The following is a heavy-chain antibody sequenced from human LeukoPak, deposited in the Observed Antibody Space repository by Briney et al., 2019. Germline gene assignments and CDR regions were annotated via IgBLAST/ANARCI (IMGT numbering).Heavy chain of an antibody. CDR1: QFIFSNYA. CDR3: SSWLGDLLLSL. V-gene: IGHV3-48*03. D-gene: IGHD6-19*01. J-gene: IGHJ3*01. CDR2: KPRIGDTI. Sequence: VGSLRLSCTAFQFIFSNYAVNWFCQAPGKGLGCISHKPRIGDTIYYSDSVKGRFAVPREPAKNSVYLQMHSLRDEDTAVYYCSSWLGDLLLSLWGQGTMVTVSS.